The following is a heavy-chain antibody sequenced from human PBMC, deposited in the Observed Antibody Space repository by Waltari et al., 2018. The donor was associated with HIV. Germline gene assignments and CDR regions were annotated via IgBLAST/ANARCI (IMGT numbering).Heavy chain of an antibody. Sequence: QVQLVQSGAEVKKPGASVKVSCKASGYTFTGYYMHWVRQAPGQGLEWLGWINPNSGGTNYAQKFQGRVTMTRDTSISTAYMELSRLRSDDTAVYYCARGGPYSSSSRRWFDPWGQGTLVTVSS. J-gene: IGHJ5*02. V-gene: IGHV1-2*02. CDR3: ARGGPYSSSSRRWFDP. D-gene: IGHD6-6*01. CDR2: INPNSGGT. CDR1: GYTFTGYY.